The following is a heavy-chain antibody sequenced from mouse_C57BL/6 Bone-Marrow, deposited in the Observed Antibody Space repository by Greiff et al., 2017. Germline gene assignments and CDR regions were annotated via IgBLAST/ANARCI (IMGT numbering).Heavy chain of an antibody. CDR2: IYPSDSET. D-gene: IGHD1-1*01. Sequence: QVQLQQPGAELVRPGSSVKLSCKASGYTFTSYWMAWVKQRPGQGLEWIGNIYPSDSETHYNQKFKDKATLTVDKSSSTAYMQLSSLTSEDSAVYYCAREDYYGPYWYFDVWGTGTTVTVSS. J-gene: IGHJ1*03. V-gene: IGHV1-61*01. CDR3: AREDYYGPYWYFDV. CDR1: GYTFTSYW.